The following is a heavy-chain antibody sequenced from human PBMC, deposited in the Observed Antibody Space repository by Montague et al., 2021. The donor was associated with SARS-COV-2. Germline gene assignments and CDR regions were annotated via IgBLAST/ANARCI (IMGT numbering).Heavy chain of an antibody. Sequence: PALVKPTQTLTLTCTFSGFSLSTSGMCVSRIRQPPGKALEWLACIDWDDDKYYSTSLKTRLTISKDTSKNQVVLTMTNMDPVDTATYYCARMTVAGIPFDYWGQGTLVTVSS. V-gene: IGHV2-70*11. D-gene: IGHD6-19*01. CDR3: ARMTVAGIPFDY. CDR2: IDWDDDK. CDR1: GFSLSTSGMC. J-gene: IGHJ4*02.